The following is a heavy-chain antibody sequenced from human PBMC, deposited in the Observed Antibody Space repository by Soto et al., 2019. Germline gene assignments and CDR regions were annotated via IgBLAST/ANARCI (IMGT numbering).Heavy chain of an antibody. Sequence: SVKVSCKASGGTFSSYAISWVRQAPGQGLERMGGIIPIFGTANYAQKFQGRVTITADESTSTAYMELSSLRSEDTAVYYCARGIRYFDWFHPWHYWGQGTLVTVSS. J-gene: IGHJ4*02. V-gene: IGHV1-69*13. CDR1: GGTFSSYA. CDR2: IIPIFGTA. D-gene: IGHD3-9*01. CDR3: ARGIRYFDWFHPWHY.